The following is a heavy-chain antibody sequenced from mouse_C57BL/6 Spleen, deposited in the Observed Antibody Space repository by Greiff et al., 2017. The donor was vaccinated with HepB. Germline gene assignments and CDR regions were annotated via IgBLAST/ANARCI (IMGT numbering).Heavy chain of an antibody. CDR3: ARGLYHYYAMDY. D-gene: IGHD2-3*01. V-gene: IGHV5-17*01. Sequence: EVKVVESGGGLVKPGGSLKLSCAASGFTFSDYGMHWVRQAPEKGLEWVAYISSGSSTIYYADTVKGRFTITRDNAKNTLFLQMTSLRSEDTAMYYCARGLYHYYAMDYWGQGTSVTVSS. CDR2: ISSGSSTI. J-gene: IGHJ4*01. CDR1: GFTFSDYG.